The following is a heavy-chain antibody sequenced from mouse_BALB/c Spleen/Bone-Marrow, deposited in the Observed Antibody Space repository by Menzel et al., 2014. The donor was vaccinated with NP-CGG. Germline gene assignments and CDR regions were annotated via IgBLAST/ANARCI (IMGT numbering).Heavy chain of an antibody. CDR1: GFTFSSYT. CDR2: ISSGGSYT. V-gene: IGHV5-6-4*01. J-gene: IGHJ4*01. Sequence: EVQLQESGGGLVKPGGSLKLSCAASGFTFSSYTMSWVRQTPEKRLEWVATISSGGSYTYYPDSVKGRFTISRDNAKNTLCLQMSSLKSEDTAMYYCTRDGKGNYDYAMDYWGQGTSVTVSS. CDR3: TRDGKGNYDYAMDY. D-gene: IGHD2-1*01.